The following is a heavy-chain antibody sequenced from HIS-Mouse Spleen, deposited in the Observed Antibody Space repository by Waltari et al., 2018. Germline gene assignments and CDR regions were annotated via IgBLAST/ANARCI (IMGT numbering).Heavy chain of an antibody. V-gene: IGHV4-39*01. CDR1: GGSISSSSYY. J-gene: IGHJ2*01. CDR3: ARTRGYWYFDL. CDR2: IYYSGST. D-gene: IGHD3-10*01. Sequence: QLQLQESGTGLVKPSETLSLTCTVSGGSISSSSYYWGWIRQPPGKGLEWIGSIYYSGSTYYNPSLKSRVTISVDTSKNQFSLKLSSVTAADTAVYYCARTRGYWYFDLWGRGTLVTVSS.